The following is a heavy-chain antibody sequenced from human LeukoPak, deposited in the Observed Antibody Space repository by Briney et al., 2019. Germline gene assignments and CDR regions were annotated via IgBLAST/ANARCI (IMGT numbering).Heavy chain of an antibody. D-gene: IGHD2-21*02. CDR3: ATLGSIVWGRGGTASSL. CDR2: IKTKTDGGTI. J-gene: IGHJ4*02. CDR1: GFTFSNAW. Sequence: GGSLRLSCAASGFTFSNAWMNWVRQAPGKGLEWVGRIKTKTDGGTIDYAAPVKGRFTISRDDSKNTLYLQMNSLKTEDTAVYYCATLGSIVWGRGGTASSLWGQGTLVTVSS. V-gene: IGHV3-15*01.